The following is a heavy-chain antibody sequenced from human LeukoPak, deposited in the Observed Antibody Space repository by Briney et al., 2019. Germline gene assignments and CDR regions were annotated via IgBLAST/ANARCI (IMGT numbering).Heavy chain of an antibody. V-gene: IGHV3-53*01. CDR1: GFAVSSNY. J-gene: IGHJ4*02. CDR2: IYSGGST. Sequence: GGSLRLSRAASGFAVSSNYMSWVREAPGKGLGWGSVIYSGGSTYYADSVKGRFTIPRDNSKNTLYLQMNSLRAEDTAVYYCARGYGGNSPFDYWGQGTLVTVSS. D-gene: IGHD4-23*01. CDR3: ARGYGGNSPFDY.